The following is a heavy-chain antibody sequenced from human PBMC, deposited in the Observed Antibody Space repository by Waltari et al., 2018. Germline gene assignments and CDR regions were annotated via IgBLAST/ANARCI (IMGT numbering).Heavy chain of an antibody. D-gene: IGHD3-22*01. CDR3: ARGGFDSNSYFDL. CDR1: GFSINSGYY. CDR2: IYHSGST. J-gene: IGHJ2*01. Sequence: QVQLQESGPGLVEPSETLSLTCAVSGFSINSGYYWGWIRQPPEKWLEWIGSIYHSGSTFYNPSLKSRVTISVDTSNNQFSLKLRSVTAADTAVYYCARGGFDSNSYFDLWGRGTLVTVSS. V-gene: IGHV4-38-2*01.